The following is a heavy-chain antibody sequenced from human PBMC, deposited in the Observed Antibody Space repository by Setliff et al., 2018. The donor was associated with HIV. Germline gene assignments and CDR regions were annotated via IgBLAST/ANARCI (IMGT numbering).Heavy chain of an antibody. Sequence: KTSETLSLTCAVYGGSFSGYYWTWIRQPPGKGLEWLGEINHSGSTAYNLALESRVSMSIDTSKNQFSLKLTSVTAADTAVYYCARENSSWYWAYYYYGMDVWGQGTLVTVSS. CDR1: GGSFSGYY. D-gene: IGHD6-13*01. J-gene: IGHJ6*02. CDR3: ARENSSWYWAYYYYGMDV. V-gene: IGHV4-34*01. CDR2: INHSGST.